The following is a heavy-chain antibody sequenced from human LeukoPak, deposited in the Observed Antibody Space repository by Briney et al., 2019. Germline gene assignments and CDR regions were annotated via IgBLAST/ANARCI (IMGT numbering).Heavy chain of an antibody. Sequence: GGSLRLSCVASGFTFTNYGMMWVRQAPGKGLVWVSYINSDGRSATYADSVKGRFTISRDNAKNTLYLQMSSLRAEDTAMYYCARNSNGMSNWGQGTLVIVSS. D-gene: IGHD2-8*01. CDR1: GFTFTNYG. J-gene: IGHJ4*02. V-gene: IGHV3-74*01. CDR2: INSDGRSA. CDR3: ARNSNGMSN.